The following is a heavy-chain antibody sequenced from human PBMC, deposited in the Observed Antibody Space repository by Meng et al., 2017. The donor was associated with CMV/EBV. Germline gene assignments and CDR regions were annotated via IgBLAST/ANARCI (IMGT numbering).Heavy chain of an antibody. CDR2: TYYRSKWYI. D-gene: IGHD2-2*01. Sequence: SQTLSLTCAISGDSVSSNSATWSWIRQSPSRGLEWLGRTYYRSKWYIDYVVSVKSRIDINPDTSKNQFSLQLNAVTPEDTAVYYCARVRCSTTSCYYEYYYGMDVWGQGTTVTVSS. V-gene: IGHV6-1*01. CDR3: ARVRCSTTSCYYEYYYGMDV. J-gene: IGHJ6*02. CDR1: GDSVSSNSAT.